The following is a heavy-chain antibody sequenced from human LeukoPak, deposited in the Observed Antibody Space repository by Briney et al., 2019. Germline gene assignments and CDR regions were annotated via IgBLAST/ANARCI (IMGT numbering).Heavy chain of an antibody. CDR1: GFTFSTYG. D-gene: IGHD1-26*01. J-gene: IGHJ4*02. CDR2: IWSDGSNK. V-gene: IGHV3-30*02. CDR3: AKSLGATRGYFEH. Sequence: GGSLRLSCAASGFTFSTYGMHWVRQAPGKGLEWVAFIWSDGSNKYYADSVKGRYTISRDNSKNTLCLQMNSLRPEDTAVYYCAKSLGATRGYFEHWGQGTLVTVSS.